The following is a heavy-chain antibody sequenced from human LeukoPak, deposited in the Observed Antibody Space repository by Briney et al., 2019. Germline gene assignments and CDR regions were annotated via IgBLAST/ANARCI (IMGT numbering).Heavy chain of an antibody. CDR3: ARGERYYDSSGTDSGGFDY. CDR1: GGTFSSYA. CDR2: IIPIFGTA. D-gene: IGHD3-22*01. V-gene: IGHV1-69*05. Sequence: SVKVSCKASGGTFSSYAISWVRQAPGQGLEWMGGIIPIFGTANYAQKFQGRVTITTDESTSTAYMELSSLRSEDTAVYYCARGERYYDSSGTDSGGFDYWGQGTLVTVSS. J-gene: IGHJ4*02.